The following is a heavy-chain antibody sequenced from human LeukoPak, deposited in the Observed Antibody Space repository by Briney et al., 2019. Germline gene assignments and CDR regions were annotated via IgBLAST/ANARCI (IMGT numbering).Heavy chain of an antibody. Sequence: PSETLSLTCTVSGYSISSGYYWGWIRQPPGKGLEWIGSIYHSGSTYYNPSLKSRVTISVDTSKNQFSLKLSSVTAADTAVYYCARRGYSNGGVYYYYYMDVWGKGTTVTVSS. D-gene: IGHD6-19*01. CDR1: GYSISSGYY. CDR3: ARRGYSNGGVYYYYYMDV. J-gene: IGHJ6*03. CDR2: IYHSGST. V-gene: IGHV4-38-2*02.